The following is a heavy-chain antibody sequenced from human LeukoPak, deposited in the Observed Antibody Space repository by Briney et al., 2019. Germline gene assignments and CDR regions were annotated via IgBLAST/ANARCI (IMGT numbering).Heavy chain of an antibody. J-gene: IGHJ5*02. Sequence: PGGSLRLSCAASGFTFSIYGMSWVRQAPGKGLEWVSSINDSGSNTYCADSVKGRFTISRDNSKNTLYMEMNSLRAEDTAVYYCARDFSFGWFDPWGQGTLVTVSS. CDR3: ARDFSFGWFDP. CDR1: GFTFSIYG. V-gene: IGHV3-23*01. D-gene: IGHD3-10*01. CDR2: INDSGSNT.